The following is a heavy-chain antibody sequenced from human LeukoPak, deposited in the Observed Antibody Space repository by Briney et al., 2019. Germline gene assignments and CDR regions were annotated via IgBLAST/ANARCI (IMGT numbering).Heavy chain of an antibody. D-gene: IGHD3-10*01. V-gene: IGHV3-74*01. J-gene: IGHJ4*02. Sequence: GGSLRLFCAASGFTFSSYWMHWVRQAPGKGLVWVSRINSDGSSTSYADSVKGRFTISRDNAKNTLYLQMNSLRAEDTAVYYCATLYGSGSYYEDWGQGTLVTVSS. CDR2: INSDGSST. CDR1: GFTFSSYW. CDR3: ATLYGSGSYYED.